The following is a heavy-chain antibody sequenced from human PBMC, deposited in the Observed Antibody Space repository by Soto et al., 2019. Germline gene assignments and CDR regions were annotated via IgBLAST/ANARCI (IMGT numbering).Heavy chain of an antibody. CDR2: ISISSSTI. V-gene: IGHV3-48*01. CDR3: ARMTGVEVRGVRQTDAFDI. J-gene: IGHJ3*02. CDR1: GFTFSRYS. D-gene: IGHD3-10*01. Sequence: EVQLVESGGGLVQPGGSLRLSCAASGFTFSRYSMNWVRQAPGKGLEWVSYISISSSTIYYAASVKGRFTISRDNAKNSLYLQRTSLRAEDAAVYYCARMTGVEVRGVRQTDAFDIWVQGTMVTVSS.